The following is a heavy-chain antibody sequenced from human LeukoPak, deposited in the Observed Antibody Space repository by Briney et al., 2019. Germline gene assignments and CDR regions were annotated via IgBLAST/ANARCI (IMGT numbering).Heavy chain of an antibody. CDR3: ARSPLYYGSGFFDY. J-gene: IGHJ4*02. CDR2: IYSGGST. V-gene: IGHV3-53*01. D-gene: IGHD3-10*01. CDR1: GFTVSSNY. Sequence: PGGSLRLSCAASGFTVSSNYMSWVRQAPGKGLEWVSVIYSGGSTYYADSVKGRFTISRDNSKNTLYLQMNSLRAEDTAVYYCARSPLYYGSGFFDYWGQGTLVTVSS.